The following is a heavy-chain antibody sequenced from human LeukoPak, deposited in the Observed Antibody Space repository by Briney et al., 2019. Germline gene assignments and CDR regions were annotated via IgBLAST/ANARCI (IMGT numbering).Heavy chain of an antibody. CDR3: VKDHSRYFDC. V-gene: IGHV3-30*02. CDR1: GFTFSSYG. CDR2: IRYDGSNE. D-gene: IGHD4-11*01. J-gene: IGHJ4*02. Sequence: GGSLRLSCAASGFTFSSYGMHWVRQAPGKGLEWVAFIRYDGSNEYYADSVKGRFTISRDNSKNTLYLQMISLRAEDTAVYYCVKDHSRYFDCWGQGTLVTVSS.